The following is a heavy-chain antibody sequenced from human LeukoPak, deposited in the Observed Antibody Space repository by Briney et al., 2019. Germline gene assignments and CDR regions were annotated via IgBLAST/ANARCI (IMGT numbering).Heavy chain of an antibody. CDR3: ARGSGWLDP. Sequence: PGGSLRLSRAASGFTFSSSWMYWVRQAPGKRLVWVSRINSDESITTYADSVKGRFTISRDNARNSLDLQMNSLTVEDTAEYYCARGSGWLDPWGQGTLVSVSS. CDR2: INSDESIT. CDR1: GFTFSSSW. V-gene: IGHV3-74*01. J-gene: IGHJ5*02.